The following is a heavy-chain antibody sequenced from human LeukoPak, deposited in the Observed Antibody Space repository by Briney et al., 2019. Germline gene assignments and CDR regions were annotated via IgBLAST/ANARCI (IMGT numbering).Heavy chain of an antibody. CDR3: ARDDRYSYGYNDY. CDR2: ISTSSSAI. V-gene: IGHV3-48*04. Sequence: GGSLRLSCAASGFTFSSYSMNWVRQAPGKGLEWLPYISTSSSAIHYADSVKGRFTISRDNAENSLYLQMNSLRAEDTAVYYCARDDRYSYGYNDYWGQGILVTVSS. D-gene: IGHD5-18*01. CDR1: GFTFSSYS. J-gene: IGHJ4*02.